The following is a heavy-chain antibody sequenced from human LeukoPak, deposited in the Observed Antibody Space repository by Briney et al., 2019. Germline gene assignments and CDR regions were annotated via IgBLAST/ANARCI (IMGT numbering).Heavy chain of an antibody. D-gene: IGHD6-6*01. CDR1: GGSMTSYY. V-gene: IGHV4-59*01. CDR2: IYYSGST. CDR3: VRGYSWSSYRDAFDL. J-gene: IGHJ3*01. Sequence: SETLSLTCNVSGGSMTSYYWSWIRHTPEKGLELIGYIYYSGSTNYNPSLKSRVTISVDTSKNQFSLKVTSVTAADTAVYYCVRGYSWSSYRDAFDLWGQGTTLTVSS.